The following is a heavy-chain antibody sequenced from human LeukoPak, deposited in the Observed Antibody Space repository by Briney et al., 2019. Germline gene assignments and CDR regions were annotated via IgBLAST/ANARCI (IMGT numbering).Heavy chain of an antibody. Sequence: SETLSLTCAVSGDSISSNNWWTWVRQPPGKGLERIGAIYHTGITDHNPSLKSRVSLSVDKSKNQFPLKLFSVTAADTAVYYCARDRSGMGVWGQGTTVTVSS. J-gene: IGHJ6*02. V-gene: IGHV4-4*02. CDR2: IYHTGIT. CDR3: ARDRSGMGV. CDR1: GDSISSNNW.